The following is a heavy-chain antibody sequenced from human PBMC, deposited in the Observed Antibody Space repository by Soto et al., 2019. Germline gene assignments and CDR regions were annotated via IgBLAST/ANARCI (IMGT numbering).Heavy chain of an antibody. D-gene: IGHD2-15*01. CDR3: ARGRGYCDFNTCHYYFDL. CDR2: IDTGDDT. Sequence: PGGSQRLSYAASGFIFSNYDMHWVRQTAGEGLEWVSLIDTGDDTYYPDSVKGRFSISRENAKNSLYLQMNNLRAGDTAVYYCARGRGYCDFNTCHYYFDLWGPGTQVTVSS. J-gene: IGHJ4*02. CDR1: GFIFSNYD. V-gene: IGHV3-13*01.